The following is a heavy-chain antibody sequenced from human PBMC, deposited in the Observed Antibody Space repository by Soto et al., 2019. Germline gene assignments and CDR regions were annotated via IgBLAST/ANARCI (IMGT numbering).Heavy chain of an antibody. J-gene: IGHJ6*02. CDR3: ARSKYYYDSSGPSAPYGMDV. CDR2: IIPIFGTA. D-gene: IGHD3-22*01. CDR1: GGTFSSYA. V-gene: IGHV1-69*01. Sequence: QVQLVQSGAEVKKPGSSVKVSCKASGGTFSSYAISWVRQAPGQGLEWMGGIIPIFGTANYAQKFQGRVTITADESTSTAYMELSSLRSEDTAVYYCARSKYYYDSSGPSAPYGMDVWGQGTTVTVSS.